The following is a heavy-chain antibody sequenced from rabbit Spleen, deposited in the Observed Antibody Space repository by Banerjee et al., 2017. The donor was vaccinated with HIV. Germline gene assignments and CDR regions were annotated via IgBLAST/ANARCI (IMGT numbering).Heavy chain of an antibody. V-gene: IGHV1S47*01. Sequence: QEQLVESGGGLVQPGGSLKLSCKASRFDFNSGGVSWVRQAPGKGLEWIGYIDPIFGRTYYASWVNGRFTISSHNAQNTLYLQLNSLTVADTATYFCVRDLGYDDYSEKGYFNLWGQGTLVTVS. CDR2: IDPIFGRT. D-gene: IGHD2-1*01. J-gene: IGHJ4*01. CDR3: VRDLGYDDYSEKGYFNL. CDR1: RFDFNSGG.